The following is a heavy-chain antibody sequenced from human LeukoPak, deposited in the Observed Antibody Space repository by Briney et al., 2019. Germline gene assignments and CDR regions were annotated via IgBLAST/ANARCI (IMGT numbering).Heavy chain of an antibody. CDR2: ISDTGATT. V-gene: IGHV3-23*01. CDR1: GFTFSSYA. Sequence: GGSLRLSCAGSGFTFSSYAMSWVRQAPGKGLEWVSAISDTGATTYDADSVKGRSTISRDNSRSTLYLQMNSLRAEDTALYYCAKDTSIGRYCTNGVCSPFDYWGQGTLVTVSP. CDR3: AKDTSIGRYCTNGVCSPFDY. J-gene: IGHJ4*02. D-gene: IGHD2-8*01.